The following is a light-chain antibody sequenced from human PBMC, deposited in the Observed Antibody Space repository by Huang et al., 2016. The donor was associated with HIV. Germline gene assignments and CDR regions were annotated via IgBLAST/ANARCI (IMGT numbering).Light chain of an antibody. V-gene: IGKV3-15*01. J-gene: IGKJ4*01. CDR3: HQYNNWLLS. CDR1: RSVSTN. CDR2: GSS. Sequence: EIVMTQSPATLSVSPGERVTLSCRANRSVSTNLAWYQQRPGQAPRLRNYGSSTRAPGIPARFSGSGSGTDFSLTSSSLQSEDFALYYCHQYNNWLLSFGGGTRVDI.